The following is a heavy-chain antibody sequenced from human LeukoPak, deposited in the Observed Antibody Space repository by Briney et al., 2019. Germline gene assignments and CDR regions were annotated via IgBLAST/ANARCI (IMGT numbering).Heavy chain of an antibody. CDR1: GFTFSSYW. Sequence: GGSLRLSCAASGFTFSSYWMNWVRQAPGKGLEWVANIKQDGSEKYYVDSVKGRFTISRDNSKNTLYLQMNSLRAEDTAVYYCARLLYDILTGYPAESDYWGQGTLVTVSS. CDR2: IKQDGSEK. V-gene: IGHV3-7*01. CDR3: ARLLYDILTGYPAESDY. J-gene: IGHJ4*02. D-gene: IGHD3-9*01.